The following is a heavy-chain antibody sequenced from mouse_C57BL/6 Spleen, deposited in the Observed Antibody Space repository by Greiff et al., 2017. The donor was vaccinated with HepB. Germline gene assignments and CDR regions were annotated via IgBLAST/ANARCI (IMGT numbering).Heavy chain of an antibody. CDR2: IWWDDDK. Sequence: QVTLKVSGPGILQPSQTLSLTCSFSGFSLSTFGMGVGWIRQPSGTGLEWLAHIWWDDDKYYNPALKSRLTISKGTSKHQVFLKIANVHTADTATYYCARAYGNYWYFDVWGTGTTVTVSS. V-gene: IGHV8-8*01. CDR3: ARAYGNYWYFDV. CDR1: GFSLSTFGMG. J-gene: IGHJ1*03. D-gene: IGHD2-10*02.